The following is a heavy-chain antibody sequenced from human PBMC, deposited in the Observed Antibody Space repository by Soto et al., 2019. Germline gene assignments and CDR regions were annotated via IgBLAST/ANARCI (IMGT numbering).Heavy chain of an antibody. CDR3: ARDPLRYGYYVYYPFDY. CDR1: GYTFTSYG. Sequence: QVQLVQSGAEVKKPGASVKVSCKASGYTFTSYGISWVRQAPGQGLEWMGWISAYNGNTNYAQKLQGTVTMTTDTPTSTAYMELRSLSSDDTAVYYCARDPLRYGYYVYYPFDYWGQGTLVTVSS. D-gene: IGHD4-17*01. CDR2: ISAYNGNT. J-gene: IGHJ4*02. V-gene: IGHV1-18*01.